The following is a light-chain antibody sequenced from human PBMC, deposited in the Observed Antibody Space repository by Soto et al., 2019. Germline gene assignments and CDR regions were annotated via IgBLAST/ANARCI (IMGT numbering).Light chain of an antibody. CDR3: QQNYSPPFT. Sequence: DIQMTQSPSSLSASVGERVTITCRASQTITRYLNWYQQKPGKAPKLLIYAASSLQSGVPSRFSGSGSGTDSSLTISSLQPEDFATYYCQQNYSPPFTFGPGTQVDVK. V-gene: IGKV1-39*01. CDR2: AAS. CDR1: QTITRY. J-gene: IGKJ3*01.